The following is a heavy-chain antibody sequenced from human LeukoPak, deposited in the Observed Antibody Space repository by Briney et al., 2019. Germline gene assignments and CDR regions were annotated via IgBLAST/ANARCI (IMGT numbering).Heavy chain of an antibody. J-gene: IGHJ4*02. CDR3: ASLTVVMDYFDY. Sequence: GGSLRLSCAASGFTFSSYEMNWVRQAPGKGLEWVSYISSSGSTIYYADSVKGRFTISRDNAKNSLYLQMNSLRAEDTAVYYCASLTVVMDYFDYWGQGTLVTVSS. CDR1: GFTFSSYE. CDR2: ISSSGSTI. D-gene: IGHD4-23*01. V-gene: IGHV3-48*03.